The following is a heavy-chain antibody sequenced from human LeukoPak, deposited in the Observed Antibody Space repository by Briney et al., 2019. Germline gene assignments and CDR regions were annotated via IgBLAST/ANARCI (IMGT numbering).Heavy chain of an antibody. CDR3: ARDVGVAGSH. J-gene: IGHJ4*02. D-gene: IGHD3-10*01. CDR2: IDEHGTTI. V-gene: IGHV3-74*01. CDR1: GSTFSRYW. Sequence: GGSLRLSCAASGSTFSRYWMHWVRQAPGEGLVWVSRIDEHGTTIDYADSVRDRFTISRDNAKNTLYLHMNSLRAEDTAMYYCARDVGVAGSHWGQGSLVTVSS.